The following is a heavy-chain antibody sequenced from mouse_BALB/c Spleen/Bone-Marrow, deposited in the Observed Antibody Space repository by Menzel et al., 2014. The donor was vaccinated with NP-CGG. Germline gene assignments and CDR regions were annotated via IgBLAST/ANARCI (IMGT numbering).Heavy chain of an antibody. J-gene: IGHJ3*01. CDR3: ARGRDYDVFSY. CDR2: IDPYDSET. V-gene: IGHV1-52*01. D-gene: IGHD2-4*01. CDR1: GYTFTSYW. Sequence: VQLQQSGAELVRPGTSVKLSCKASGYTFTSYWMNWVKQRPEQGLEWIGRIDPYDSETHCNQKFKDKAILTVDKSSXTAYMQLSSLTSEDSAVYYCARGRDYDVFSYWGQGTLVTVSA.